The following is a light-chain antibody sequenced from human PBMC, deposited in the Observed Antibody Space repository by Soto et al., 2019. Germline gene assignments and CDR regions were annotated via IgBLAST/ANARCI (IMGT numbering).Light chain of an antibody. Sequence: EIVMTQSPATLSVSPGERATLSCRASQSVSSNLAWFRQKPSQAPRLFMYDASTRATGIPARFSGSGSGTEFTLTITSLQSEDFAVYYCQQYNNWPYTFGQGTRLEIK. J-gene: IGKJ2*01. CDR3: QQYNNWPYT. V-gene: IGKV3-15*01. CDR1: QSVSSN. CDR2: DAS.